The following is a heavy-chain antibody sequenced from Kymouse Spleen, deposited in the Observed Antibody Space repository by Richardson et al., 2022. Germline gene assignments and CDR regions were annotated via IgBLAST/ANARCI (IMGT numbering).Heavy chain of an antibody. V-gene: IGHV4-31*03. J-gene: IGHJ6*02. CDR2: IYYSGST. D-gene: IGHD3-9*01. Sequence: QVQLQESGPGLVKPSQTLSLTCTVSGGSISSGGYYWSWIRQHPGKGLEWIGYIYYSGSTYYNPSLKSRVTISVDTSKNQFSLKLSSVTAADTAVYYCARAYYDILTGYYPYYYYYGMDVWGQGTTVTVSS. CDR1: GGSISSGGYY. CDR3: ARAYYDILTGYYPYYYYYGMDV.